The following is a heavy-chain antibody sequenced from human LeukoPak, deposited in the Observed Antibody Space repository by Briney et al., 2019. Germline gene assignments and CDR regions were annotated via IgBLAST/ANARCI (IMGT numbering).Heavy chain of an antibody. J-gene: IGHJ4*02. Sequence: GGSLRLSCAASGFTFSSYGMNWVRQAPGEGLEWVSYISTSSNRIDYADSVKGRFTMSRDNAKNLLYLQMNSLRDEDTAMYYCARVSAPGTSGWYFGYWGQGTLVTVSS. CDR2: ISTSSNRI. V-gene: IGHV3-48*02. CDR1: GFTFSSYG. D-gene: IGHD6-19*01. CDR3: ARVSAPGTSGWYFGY.